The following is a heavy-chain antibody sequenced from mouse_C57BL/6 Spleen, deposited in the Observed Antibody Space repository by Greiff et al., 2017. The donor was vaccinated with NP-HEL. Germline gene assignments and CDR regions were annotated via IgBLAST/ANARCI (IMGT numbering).Heavy chain of an antibody. J-gene: IGHJ1*03. Sequence: QVQLQQSGAELVKPGASVKISCKASGYAFSSYWMNWVKQRPGKGLEWIGQIYPGDGDTNYNGKFKGKATLTADKSSSTAYMQLSSLTSEDSAVYFCARSAYITTVVEPNWYFDVWGTGTTVTVSS. CDR1: GYAFSSYW. CDR3: ARSAYITTVVEPNWYFDV. CDR2: IYPGDGDT. V-gene: IGHV1-80*01. D-gene: IGHD1-1*01.